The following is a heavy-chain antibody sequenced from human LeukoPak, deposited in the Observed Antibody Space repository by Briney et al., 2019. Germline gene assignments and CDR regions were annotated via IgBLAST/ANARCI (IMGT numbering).Heavy chain of an antibody. Sequence: SETLSLTCDVYGGSFGDYYCSWIRQPPGKGLEWIGEIHPHGIFYYNSSLMSRVTISIDTSKSRFSLRLTSVTAADTAFYFCARGRDRSKAGDLWGQGSLVTVSS. CDR3: ARGRDRSKAGDL. CDR1: GGSFGDYY. D-gene: IGHD5-24*01. J-gene: IGHJ5*02. V-gene: IGHV4-34*01. CDR2: IHPHGIF.